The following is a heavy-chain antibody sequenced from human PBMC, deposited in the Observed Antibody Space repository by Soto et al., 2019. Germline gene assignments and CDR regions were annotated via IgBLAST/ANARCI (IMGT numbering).Heavy chain of an antibody. D-gene: IGHD3-10*01. V-gene: IGHV3-13*01. CDR1: GFNFSSYD. Sequence: GGSLRLSCAASGFNFSSYDMHRVRQATGKGLEWVSVIGTAGDTYYPGSVKGRFTISRENAKNSLYLQMNSLRAEDTAVYYCARDPSDYYGTGPLEQYAMDVWGQGTTLTVSS. CDR2: IGTAGDT. J-gene: IGHJ6*02. CDR3: ARDPSDYYGTGPLEQYAMDV.